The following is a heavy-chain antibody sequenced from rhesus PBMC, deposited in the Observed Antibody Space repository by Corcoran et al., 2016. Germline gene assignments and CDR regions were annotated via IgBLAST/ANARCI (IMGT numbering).Heavy chain of an antibody. D-gene: IGHD4-29*01. V-gene: IGHV2-152*01. J-gene: IGHJ6*01. CDR3: TRGGYGSSYGLDS. CDR2: IYWDDDK. CDR1: GFSLTTSGMG. Sequence: QVTLKESGPALVKPTQTLTLTCTFSGFSLTTSGMGVGWFRQPPGKALEWRALIYWDDDKRYSKSLKSRLNISKDTTKNQVLLTRTNMDPMDTATDYCTRGGYGSSYGLDSWGQGVVVTVSS.